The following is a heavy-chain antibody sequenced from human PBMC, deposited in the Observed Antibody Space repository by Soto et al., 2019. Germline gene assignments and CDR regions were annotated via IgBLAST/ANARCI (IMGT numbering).Heavy chain of an antibody. J-gene: IGHJ5*02. D-gene: IGHD5-18*01. V-gene: IGHV4-30-2*01. CDR1: GCSLSRGGYS. CDR3: ARGRGYSYGFGHLVDWFDP. CDR2: IYHSGST. Sequence: TCAISGCSLSRGGYSWSWIRQPPGKGLEWIGYIYHSGSTYYNPSLKSRVTISVDRSKNQFSLKLSSVTAADTAVYYCARGRGYSYGFGHLVDWFDPWGQGTLVTVSS.